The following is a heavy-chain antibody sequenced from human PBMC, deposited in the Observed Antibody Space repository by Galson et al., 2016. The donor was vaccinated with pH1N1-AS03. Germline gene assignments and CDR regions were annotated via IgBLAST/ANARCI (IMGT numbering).Heavy chain of an antibody. Sequence: PALVKPTQTLTLTCTFSGFSLNDGGLGVGWIRQPPGKALEWLGMIYWHADKRYNPYLQNRLTRTQGVSKSEVVLQMTNVDPEDTATYYCAHRFYGSGASFFDFWGQGIVVVVS. D-gene: IGHD3-10*01. V-gene: IGHV2-5*01. CDR2: IYWHADK. CDR1: GFSLNDGGLG. CDR3: AHRFYGSGASFFDF. J-gene: IGHJ4*02.